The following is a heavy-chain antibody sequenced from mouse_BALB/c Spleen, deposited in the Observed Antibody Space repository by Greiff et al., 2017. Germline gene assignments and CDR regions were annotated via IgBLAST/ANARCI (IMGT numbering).Heavy chain of an antibody. D-gene: IGHD2-14*01. Sequence: EVQLVESGGGLVQPKGSLKLSCAASGFTFNTYAMNWVRQAPGKGLEWVARIRSKSNNYATYYADSVKDRFTISRDDSQSMLYLQMNNLKTEDTAMYYCVSGVRFAYWGQGTLVTVSA. CDR3: VSGVRFAY. V-gene: IGHV10-1*02. J-gene: IGHJ3*01. CDR2: IRSKSNNYAT. CDR1: GFTFNTYA.